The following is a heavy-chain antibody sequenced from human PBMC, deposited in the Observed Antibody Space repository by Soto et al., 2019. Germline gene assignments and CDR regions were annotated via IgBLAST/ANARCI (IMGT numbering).Heavy chain of an antibody. CDR3: ARDRTPIVATFHFDY. V-gene: IGHV1-18*01. Sequence: ASVKVSCKASGYTFTSYGISWVRQAPGQGLEWMGWISAYNGNTNYAQKLQGRVTMTTDTSTSTAYMELRSLRSDDTAVYYCARDRTPIVATFHFDYWGQGTLVTVSS. CDR2: ISAYNGNT. J-gene: IGHJ4*02. CDR1: GYTFTSYG. D-gene: IGHD5-12*01.